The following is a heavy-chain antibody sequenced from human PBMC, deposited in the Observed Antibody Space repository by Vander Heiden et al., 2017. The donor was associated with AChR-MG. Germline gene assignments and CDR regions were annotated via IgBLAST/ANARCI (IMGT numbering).Heavy chain of an antibody. V-gene: IGHV3-7*01. J-gene: IGHJ3*02. CDR1: GFTFSTYW. CDR2: INQDGSEK. CDR3: TRDRRFGFFDI. Sequence: EVQLVESGGGLVQPGGSLRLSCADSGFTFSTYWMTWVRQAPGKGLEWVANINQDGSEKYYVDSVKGRFTISRDNAENSLYLQMNSLRAEDTAVYYCTRDRRFGFFDIWGQGTMVTVSS. D-gene: IGHD3-10*01.